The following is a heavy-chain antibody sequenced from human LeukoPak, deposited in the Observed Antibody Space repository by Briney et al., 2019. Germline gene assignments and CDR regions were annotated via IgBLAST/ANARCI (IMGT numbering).Heavy chain of an antibody. J-gene: IGHJ4*02. D-gene: IGHD6-13*01. CDR3: ARHPDRAAAGTGFDY. CDR2: INAGNGNT. CDR1: GYTFTSYA. Sequence: ASVKVSCKASGYTFTSYAMHWVRQAPGQRLERMGWINAGNGNTKYSQKFQGRVTITRDTSASTAYMELSSLRSEDTAVYYCARHPDRAAAGTGFDYWGQGTLVTVSS. V-gene: IGHV1-3*01.